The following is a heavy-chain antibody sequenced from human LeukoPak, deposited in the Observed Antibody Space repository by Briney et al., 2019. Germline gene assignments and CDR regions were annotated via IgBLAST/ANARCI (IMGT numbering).Heavy chain of an antibody. Sequence: PGGSLRLSCSASGFTFSSYWMIWVRQAPGKGLEGVANIKQDGSEKYYVDSVKGRFTISRDNAKNSLFLQMNSLRAEDTAVYYCARGKEGADFWSGSRYFFDCWGQGVLVTVSS. D-gene: IGHD3-3*01. CDR2: IKQDGSEK. CDR3: ARGKEGADFWSGSRYFFDC. CDR1: GFTFSSYW. J-gene: IGHJ4*02. V-gene: IGHV3-7*05.